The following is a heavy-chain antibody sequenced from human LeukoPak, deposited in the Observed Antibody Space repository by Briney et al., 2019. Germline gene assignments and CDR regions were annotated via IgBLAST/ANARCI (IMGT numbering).Heavy chain of an antibody. CDR3: ARAVRSMVRGVINYYGMDV. J-gene: IGHJ6*02. CDR2: IYYSGST. CDR1: GGSISSYY. Sequence: PSETLSLTCTVSGGSISSYYWSWIRQPPGKGLEWLGYIYYSGSTNYNPSLKSRVTISVDTSKNQFSLKLSSVTAADTAVYYCARAVRSMVRGVINYYGMDVWGQGTTVTVSS. V-gene: IGHV4-59*01. D-gene: IGHD3-10*01.